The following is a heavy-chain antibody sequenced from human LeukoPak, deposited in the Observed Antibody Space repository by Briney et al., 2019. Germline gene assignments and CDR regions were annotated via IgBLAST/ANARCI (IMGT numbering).Heavy chain of an antibody. J-gene: IGHJ4*02. CDR1: GFTFSSSA. V-gene: IGHV3-21*01. CDR2: INNVGSHI. CDR3: ARDPTQYLRYGYFDY. Sequence: GGSLRLSCAASGFTFSSSAMNWVRQAPGKGLEWVSSINNVGSHIYYAGSVRGRFTISRDNAKNLLYLQMDSLRAEDTAVYYCARDPTQYLRYGYFDYWGQGTLVTVSS. D-gene: IGHD4-11*01.